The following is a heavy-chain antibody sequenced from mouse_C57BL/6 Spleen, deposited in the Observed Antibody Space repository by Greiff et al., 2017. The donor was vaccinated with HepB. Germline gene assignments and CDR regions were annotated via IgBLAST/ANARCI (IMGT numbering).Heavy chain of an antibody. Sequence: VQLQQSGAELVMPGASVKLSCKASGYTFTSYWMHWVKQRPGQGLEWIGEIDPSDSYTNYHQKFKGKSTLTVDKSSSTAYMQLSSLTSEDSAVYYCARRAYSNYDWWYFDVWGTGTTVTVSS. V-gene: IGHV1-69*01. CDR3: ARRAYSNYDWWYFDV. D-gene: IGHD2-5*01. J-gene: IGHJ1*03. CDR1: GYTFTSYW. CDR2: IDPSDSYT.